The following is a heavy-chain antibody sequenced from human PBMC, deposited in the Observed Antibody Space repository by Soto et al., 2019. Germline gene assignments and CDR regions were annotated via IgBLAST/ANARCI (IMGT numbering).Heavy chain of an antibody. J-gene: IGHJ6*02. CDR3: ARDLCPLGSGTACPLYGLDI. D-gene: IGHD3-10*01. Sequence: QVQLVQSGAEVKPPGASVKVSCKASGYTFTGHYMHWVRQVSGKRLEHLGWLKSDNGGTYYAPKFQGRVTSTRDTSTSTAYMELNGLQSDDTAVYFCARDLCPLGSGTACPLYGLDIWGQGTTVVVS. V-gene: IGHV1-2*02. CDR1: GYTFTGHY. CDR2: LKSDNGGT.